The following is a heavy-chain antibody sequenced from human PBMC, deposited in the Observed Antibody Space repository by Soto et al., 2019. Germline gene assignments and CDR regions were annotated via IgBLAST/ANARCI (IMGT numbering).Heavy chain of an antibody. D-gene: IGHD5-12*01. CDR3: ARHLSETGYDLNY. V-gene: IGHV4-39*01. CDR2: IYFSGST. CDR1: GGFIISDSYY. Sequence: LEILSLTCTVSGGFIISDSYYWGWIRQPPGKGLEWIGSIYFSGSTYYNSALKSRLAISIDMSKNQFSLNLSSVTAADTAVYYCARHLSETGYDLNYWGQGTPVTVSS. J-gene: IGHJ4*02.